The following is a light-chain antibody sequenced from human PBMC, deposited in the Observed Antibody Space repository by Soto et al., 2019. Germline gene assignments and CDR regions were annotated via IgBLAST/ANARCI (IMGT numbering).Light chain of an antibody. Sequence: AIQMTQSPSSLSATVGDRVTITCRASQGITDDLSWYQQKPGRAPKLLIYAASSSQNGVPPRFSGSGSGTDFILTITSLQPEDFATYYCQQDHSFPFTFGGGTKVXIK. J-gene: IGKJ4*01. CDR3: QQDHSFPFT. CDR1: QGITDD. V-gene: IGKV1-6*01. CDR2: AAS.